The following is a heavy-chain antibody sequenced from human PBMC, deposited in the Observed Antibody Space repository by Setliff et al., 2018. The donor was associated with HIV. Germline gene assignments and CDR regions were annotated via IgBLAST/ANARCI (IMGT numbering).Heavy chain of an antibody. J-gene: IGHJ5*02. D-gene: IGHD3-10*01. CDR1: GDYIGSRAYY. CDR2: IYYSGST. V-gene: IGHV4-39*01. Sequence: SETLSLTCTVSGDYIGSRAYYWAWIRQPPGKGLEWIGSIYYSGSTYYNPSLKSRVTISVDTSKNQFYLRLSSVTAADTAVYYCARHGSNWFDPWGQGTQVTVSS. CDR3: ARHGSNWFDP.